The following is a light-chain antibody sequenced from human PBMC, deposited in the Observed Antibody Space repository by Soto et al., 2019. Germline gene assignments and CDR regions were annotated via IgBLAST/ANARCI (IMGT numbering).Light chain of an antibody. J-gene: IGKJ5*01. CDR1: QSVSSAY. V-gene: IGKV3-20*01. CDR3: QQSHNSFT. CDR2: AAS. Sequence: EIVLTQSPATLSLSPGERATLSCRASQSVSSAYLAWYQQRPGQAPRLLIYAASTRATGIPDRFSGSGSGTDFTLTISRLEPEDFAVYYCQQSHNSFTFGQGTRLEIK.